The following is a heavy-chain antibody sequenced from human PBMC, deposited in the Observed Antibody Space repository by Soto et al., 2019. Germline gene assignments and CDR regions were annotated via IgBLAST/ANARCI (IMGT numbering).Heavy chain of an antibody. CDR2: IYYSGST. CDR1: GGSIRSGGYY. Sequence: PSETLSLTCTVSGGSIRSGGYYWSWIRHHPGKGLEWIGYIYYSGSTSYNPSLESRVTISVDTAKNHFSLKLSSVTAADTAVYYCARDRSYDTSGYPPASDYWGQGTLVTVST. D-gene: IGHD3-22*01. CDR3: ARDRSYDTSGYPPASDY. J-gene: IGHJ4*02. V-gene: IGHV4-31*03.